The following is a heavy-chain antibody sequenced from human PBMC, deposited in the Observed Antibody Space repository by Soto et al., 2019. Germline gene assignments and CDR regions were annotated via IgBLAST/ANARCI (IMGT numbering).Heavy chain of an antibody. J-gene: IGHJ4*02. V-gene: IGHV4-30-4*01. CDR2: IYYSGST. D-gene: IGHD6-13*01. Sequence: SETLSLTCTVSGGSISSGDYYWSWIRQPPGKGLEWIGYIYYSGSTYYNPSLKSRVTISVDTSKNQFSLKLSSVTAADTAVYYCARGVSQQLVPDYWGQGTLVTVSS. CDR1: GGSISSGDYY. CDR3: ARGVSQQLVPDY.